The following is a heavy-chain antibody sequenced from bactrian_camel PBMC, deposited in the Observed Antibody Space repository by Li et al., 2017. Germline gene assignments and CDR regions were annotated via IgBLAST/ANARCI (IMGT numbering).Heavy chain of an antibody. J-gene: IGHJ6*01. D-gene: IGHD2*01. CDR2: IATGSGNT. CDR1: GYTTTLRRS. CDR3: AARGPYCYTKLSVRDFTY. Sequence: HVQLVESGGGSVQAGGSLRLSCEISGYTTTLRRSVAWFRQAPGKEREGVARIATGSGNTYYADSVKGRFTISQDNAKNTVYLQMNSLKPEDTAMYYCAARGPYCYTKLSVRDFTYWGQGTQVTVS. V-gene: IGHV3S1*01.